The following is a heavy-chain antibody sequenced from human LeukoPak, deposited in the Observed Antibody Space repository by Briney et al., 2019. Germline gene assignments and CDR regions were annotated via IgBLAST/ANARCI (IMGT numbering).Heavy chain of an antibody. CDR3: AKRSRSGSYRFYYFDY. V-gene: IGHV3-30*02. CDR1: GFTFSSYG. D-gene: IGHD1-26*01. J-gene: IGHJ4*02. CDR2: IRYDGSNK. Sequence: GGSLRLSCAASGFTFSSYGMHWVRQAPGKGLEWVAFIRYDGSNKYYADSVKGRFTISRDNSKNTLYLQMNSLRAEDTAVYYCAKRSRSGSYRFYYFDYWGQGTLVTVSS.